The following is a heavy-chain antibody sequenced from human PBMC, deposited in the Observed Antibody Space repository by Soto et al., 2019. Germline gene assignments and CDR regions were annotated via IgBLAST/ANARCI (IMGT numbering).Heavy chain of an antibody. Sequence: ASVKVSCKASGGTFSSYAISWVRQAPGQGIEWMGGISPIVGNTKYAKKLQGRVTMTTDTSASPANMEPSSMTSEDTAVYYCARGFSGGAAAWFDPWGQGTLVTVSS. V-gene: IGHV1-18*01. J-gene: IGHJ5*02. CDR1: GGTFSSYA. CDR3: ARGFSGGAAAWFDP. D-gene: IGHD2-15*01. CDR2: ISPIVGNT.